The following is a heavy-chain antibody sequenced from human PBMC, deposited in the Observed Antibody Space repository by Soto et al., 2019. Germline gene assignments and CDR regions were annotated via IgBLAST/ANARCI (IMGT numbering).Heavy chain of an antibody. V-gene: IGHV4-34*01. J-gene: IGHJ6*03. CDR1: GGSFRGYY. CDR2: INHSGST. Sequence: PSETLALTCAVYGGSFRGYYGTWIRQPPGKGLEWIGEINHSGSTNYNPSLKSRVPISVDTSKNQFSLKLSSVTDADTAVYYCARGAYYYMDVWGKGTTVPVSS. CDR3: ARGAYYYMDV.